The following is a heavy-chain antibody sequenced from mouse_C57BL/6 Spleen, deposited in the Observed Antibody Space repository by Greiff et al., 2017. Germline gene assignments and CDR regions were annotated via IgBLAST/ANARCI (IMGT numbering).Heavy chain of an antibody. CDR3: VRSGSNYVGDYFDY. D-gene: IGHD2-5*01. CDR1: GYSFTGYY. Sequence: VQLQQSGPELVKPGASVKISCKASGYSFTGYYMNWVKQRPGQSLEWIGEINPGTGGTTYNQKFKAKATLTVDKSSSTAYMQLTSLTSEDSAVXFCVRSGSNYVGDYFDYWGQGTTRTVSS. V-gene: IGHV1-42*01. CDR2: INPGTGGT. J-gene: IGHJ2*01.